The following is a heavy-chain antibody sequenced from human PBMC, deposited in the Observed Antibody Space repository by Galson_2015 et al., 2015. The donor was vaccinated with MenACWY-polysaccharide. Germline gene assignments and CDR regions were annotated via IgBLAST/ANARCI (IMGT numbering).Heavy chain of an antibody. CDR3: ARLTSPYSHYFYYMDV. Sequence: QSGAEVKKPGEFLKISCKGSGYDFTTYWIAWVRQMPGKGLEWMGIIYPGDSDSTYSPSFQGQVTFSVDKSITTAYLQWASLKASDTAIYYCARLTSPYSHYFYYMDVWGKGTTVTVSS. CDR2: IYPGDSDS. CDR1: GYDFTTYW. J-gene: IGHJ6*03. D-gene: IGHD2-21*01. V-gene: IGHV5-51*01.